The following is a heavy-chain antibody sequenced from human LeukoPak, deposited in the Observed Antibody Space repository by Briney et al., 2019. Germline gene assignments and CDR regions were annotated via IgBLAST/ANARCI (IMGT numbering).Heavy chain of an antibody. CDR1: GFTFSSYG. V-gene: IGHV3-33*01. D-gene: IGHD2-15*01. J-gene: IGHJ4*02. CDR2: IWYDGSKK. Sequence: GRSLRLSCAASGFTFSSYGLHWVRQAPGKGLEGVAVIWYDGSKKYFADSVKGRFTISRDNSKNTLYLQMNSLRAEDTAVYYCARGVGYCSGGSCYSGEYYFDYWGQGTLVTVSS. CDR3: ARGVGYCSGGSCYSGEYYFDY.